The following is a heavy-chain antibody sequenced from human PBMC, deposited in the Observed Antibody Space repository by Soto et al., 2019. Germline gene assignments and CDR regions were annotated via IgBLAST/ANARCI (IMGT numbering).Heavy chain of an antibody. CDR1: GYSFTSYW. Sequence: GESLKISCKGYGYSFTSYWINWVRQMPGKGLEWMGTIDPSDSYTNYSPSFQGHVTISADKSIRTAYLQWSSLKASDTAMYYCARQGAVAGTMVAGRKACFDPWGQGTLVTVSS. CDR3: ARQGAVAGTMVAGRKACFDP. CDR2: IDPSDSYT. D-gene: IGHD6-19*01. J-gene: IGHJ5*02. V-gene: IGHV5-10-1*01.